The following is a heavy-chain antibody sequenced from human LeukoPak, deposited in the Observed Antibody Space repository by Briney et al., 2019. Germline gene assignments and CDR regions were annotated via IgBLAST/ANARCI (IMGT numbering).Heavy chain of an antibody. CDR1: GFSFSSYA. V-gene: IGHV3-23*01. D-gene: IGHD6-19*01. Sequence: GGYLRLSCVASGFSFSSYAMSWVRQSPEKGLEWVSAFSGGASRTYYVDSVKGRFTISRDNSKNTLYLQMNSLRVEDTAVYYCAKKRRPVAGTDLFDYWGQGTLVTVSS. J-gene: IGHJ4*02. CDR3: AKKRRPVAGTDLFDY. CDR2: FSGGASRT.